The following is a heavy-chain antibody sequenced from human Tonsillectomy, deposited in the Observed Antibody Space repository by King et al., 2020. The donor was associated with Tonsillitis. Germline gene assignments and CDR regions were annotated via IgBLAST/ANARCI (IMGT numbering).Heavy chain of an antibody. Sequence: VQLVESGGGLVQPGGSLKLSCAASGFTFSGSAMHWVRQASGKGLEWVGRIRSKANSYATAYAASVKGRFTISRDDSKNTAYLQMNSLKTEDTAVYYCSSSHRVDYEDRSGFGRTCYWGQATMVGV. J-gene: IGHJ4*02. CDR1: GFTFSGSA. V-gene: IGHV3-73*02. CDR2: IRSKANSYAT. CDR3: SSSHRVDYEDRSGFGRTCY. D-gene: IGHD3-22*01.